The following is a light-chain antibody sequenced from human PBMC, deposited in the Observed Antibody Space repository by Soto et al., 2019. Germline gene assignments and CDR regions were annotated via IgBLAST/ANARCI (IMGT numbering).Light chain of an antibody. CDR1: QSVSSN. J-gene: IGKJ1*01. Sequence: EIVMTQSPATLSVSPGERATLSCRASQSVSSNLAWYQQKPGQTPRLLIYGASTRATGTPARFSGSGSWTEFTLTINSLQSEDFAVYYCQQYNNWPPWTFGQGTKVEIK. CDR2: GAS. V-gene: IGKV3-15*01. CDR3: QQYNNWPPWT.